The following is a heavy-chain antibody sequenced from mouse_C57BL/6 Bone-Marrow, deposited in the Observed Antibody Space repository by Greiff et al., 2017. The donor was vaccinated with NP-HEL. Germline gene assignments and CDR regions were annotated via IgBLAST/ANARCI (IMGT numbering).Heavy chain of an antibody. CDR1: GFSLTSYA. V-gene: IGHV2-9-1*01. CDR3: ARNADYYGSSTYWYFDV. CDR2: IWNGGGT. J-gene: IGHJ1*03. D-gene: IGHD1-1*01. Sequence: VMLVESGPGLVAPSQSLSITCTVSGFSLTSYAISWVRQPPGKGLEWLGVIWNGGGTNYNSALKSRLSISKDNSKSQVFLKMNSMQTDDTARYYCARNADYYGSSTYWYFDVWGTETTVTVSS.